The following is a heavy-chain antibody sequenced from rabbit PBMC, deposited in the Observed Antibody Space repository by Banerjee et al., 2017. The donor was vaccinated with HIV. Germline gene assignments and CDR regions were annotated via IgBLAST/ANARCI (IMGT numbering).Heavy chain of an antibody. CDR2: IYAGSSGST. CDR1: GFSFSSSYY. Sequence: QSLEESGGDLVKPGASLTLTCTASGFSFSSSYYMCWVRQAPGKGLEWIACIYAGSSGSTYYASWAKGRFTISKTSSTTVTLQMTSLTDADTATYFCGRDRGVGYDLNLWGPGTLVTVS. CDR3: GRDRGVGYDLNL. D-gene: IGHD6-1*01. V-gene: IGHV1S40*01. J-gene: IGHJ4*01.